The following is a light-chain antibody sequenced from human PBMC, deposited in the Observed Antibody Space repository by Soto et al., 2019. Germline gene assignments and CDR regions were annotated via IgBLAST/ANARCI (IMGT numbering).Light chain of an antibody. V-gene: IGKV3-15*01. CDR1: QSVSSN. CDR3: QQYDNGPLT. J-gene: IGKJ4*01. Sequence: EIVMTQSPATLSVSPGERATLSCRASQSVSSNLAWYQQKPGQAPRLLIYGASTRATGIPARFSGSGSGTECTLTISSLQSEDFAVYYCQQYDNGPLTFGGGTKGDIK. CDR2: GAS.